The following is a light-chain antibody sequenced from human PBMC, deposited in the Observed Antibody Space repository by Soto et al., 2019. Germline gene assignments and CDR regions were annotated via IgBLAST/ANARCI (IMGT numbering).Light chain of an antibody. J-gene: IGKJ3*01. V-gene: IGKV1-33*01. CDR2: DAS. CDR1: QDISNY. Sequence: DIQMTQSPYSLSASVGDRVTITCQASQDISNYLNWYQQKPGKAPKLLIYDASNLETGVPSRFSGSGSGTDFTFTISSLQPEDIATYYCQQYDNLPPIFGPGTKVDIK. CDR3: QQYDNLPPI.